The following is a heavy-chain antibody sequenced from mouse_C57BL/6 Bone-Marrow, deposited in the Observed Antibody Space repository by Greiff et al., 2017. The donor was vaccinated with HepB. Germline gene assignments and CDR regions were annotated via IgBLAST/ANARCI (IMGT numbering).Heavy chain of an antibody. D-gene: IGHD1-1*01. CDR3: ARHYYGSSSYWYFDV. V-gene: IGHV1-61*01. J-gene: IGHJ1*03. CDR1: GYTFTSYW. CDR2: IYPSDSET. Sequence: VQLQQPGAELVRPGSSVKLSCKASGYTFTSYWMDWVKQRPGQGLEWIGNIYPSDSETHYNQKFKDKATLTVDKSSSTAYMQLSSLTSEDSAVYYCARHYYGSSSYWYFDVWGTGTTVTVSS.